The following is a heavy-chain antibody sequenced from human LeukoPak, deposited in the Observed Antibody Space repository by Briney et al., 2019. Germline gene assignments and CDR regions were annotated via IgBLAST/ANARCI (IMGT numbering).Heavy chain of an antibody. Sequence: ASVKVSCKASGYTFTGYYMHWVRQAPGQGLEWMGGIIPIFGTANYAQKFQGRVTITADGSTSTAYMELSSLRSEDTAVYYCAREGYYYDSSGYRTNYYYYMDVWGKGTTVTISS. D-gene: IGHD3-22*01. CDR2: IIPIFGTA. V-gene: IGHV1-69*13. CDR1: GYTFTGYY. CDR3: AREGYYYDSSGYRTNYYYYMDV. J-gene: IGHJ6*03.